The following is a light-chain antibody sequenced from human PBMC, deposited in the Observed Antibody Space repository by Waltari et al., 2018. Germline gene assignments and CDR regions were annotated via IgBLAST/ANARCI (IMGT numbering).Light chain of an antibody. J-gene: IGKJ1*01. V-gene: IGKV3-20*01. CDR1: QSVRGS. CDR2: GAS. CDR3: QHYVRLPAT. Sequence: EIVLTQSPGTLSLSPGERATLSCRASQSVRGSLAWCQQKGGQAPRLIIYGASSRATGIPDRFSGSGSGTDFSLTISSLEPEDFAVYYCQHYVRLPATFGQGTKVEIK.